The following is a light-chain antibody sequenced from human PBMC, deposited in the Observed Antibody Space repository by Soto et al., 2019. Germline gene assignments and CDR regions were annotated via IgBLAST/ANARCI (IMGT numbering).Light chain of an antibody. J-gene: IGLJ2*01. CDR1: SSNIGRNS. CDR2: RDN. CDR3: VAWDDSLSGPR. V-gene: IGLV1-47*01. Sequence: QSVLTQPPSASGTPGQRVTISCSGSSSNIGRNSVYWYHQLPGTAPKLLIYRDNQRPSGVPDRFSGSKSGTSASLAISGLRSEDEADYYCVAWDDSLSGPRFGGGTKVTVL.